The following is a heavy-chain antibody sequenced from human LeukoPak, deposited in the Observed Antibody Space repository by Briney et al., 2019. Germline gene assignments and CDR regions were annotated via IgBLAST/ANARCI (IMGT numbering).Heavy chain of an antibody. D-gene: IGHD6-19*01. V-gene: IGHV1-2*04. J-gene: IGHJ4*02. Sequence: GASVNVSCKASGYTFTGYYMHWVRQAPGQGLEWMGRINPNSGGTNYAQKFQGWVTMTRDTSISTAYMELSRLRSDDTAVYYCARAAGYSSGWYTLWGQGTLVTVSS. CDR1: GYTFTGYY. CDR3: ARAAGYSSGWYTL. CDR2: INPNSGGT.